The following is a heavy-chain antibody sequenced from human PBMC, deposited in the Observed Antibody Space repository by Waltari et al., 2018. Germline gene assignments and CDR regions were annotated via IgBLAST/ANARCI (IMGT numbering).Heavy chain of an antibody. V-gene: IGHV4-34*01. CDR1: GGSFSGYC. D-gene: IGHD3-10*01. CDR3: ARGGAAYYYGSGSYRKFDY. CDR2: INHSGST. Sequence: QVQLQQLGAGLLTPSGGLSPPSAIYGGSFSGYCGIGIRQPPGQGLEWIGEINHSGSTNYNPSLKSRVTISVDTSKNQFSLKLSSVTAADTAVYYCARGGAAYYYGSGSYRKFDYWGQGTLVTVSS. J-gene: IGHJ4*02.